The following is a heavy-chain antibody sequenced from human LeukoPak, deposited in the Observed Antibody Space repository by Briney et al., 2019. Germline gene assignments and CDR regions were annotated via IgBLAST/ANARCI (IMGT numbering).Heavy chain of an antibody. J-gene: IGHJ4*02. CDR1: GYSFTSYW. CDR2: IYPDDSDT. Sequence: GESLKISCKGSGYSFTSYWIGWVRQMPGKGLEWMGIIYPDDSDTTYSPSFQGQVTISVDKSVTTAYLQWSSLKASDTATYYCARRDGEWELLDYWGQGTLVTVSS. V-gene: IGHV5-51*01. D-gene: IGHD1-26*01. CDR3: ARRDGEWELLDY.